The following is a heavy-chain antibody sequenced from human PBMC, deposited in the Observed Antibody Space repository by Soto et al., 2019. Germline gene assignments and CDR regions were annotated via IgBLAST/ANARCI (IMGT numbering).Heavy chain of an antibody. J-gene: IGHJ4*02. CDR2: INHSGST. V-gene: IGHV4-34*01. D-gene: IGHD3-22*01. CDR3: ARGSAFSYYYDSSGPFDY. CDR1: GGSFSGYY. Sequence: LSLTCAVYGGSFSGYYWSWIRQPPGKGLEWIGEINHSGSTNYNPSLKSRVTISVDTSKNQFSLKLSSVTAADTAVYYCARGSAFSYYYDSSGPFDYWGQGTLVTVSS.